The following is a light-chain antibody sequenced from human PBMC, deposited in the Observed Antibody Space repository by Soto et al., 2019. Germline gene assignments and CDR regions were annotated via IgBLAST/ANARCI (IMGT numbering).Light chain of an antibody. Sequence: DIVLTQSPATLSLSPGERANLSCRASQSVNNFLAWYQQRPGQAPRLLMYEASNRATGVPARFSGSGSGTDFTLTISSLEPEDFAIYYCQQRRNWPPTFGQGTKVDIK. J-gene: IGKJ1*01. V-gene: IGKV3-11*01. CDR3: QQRRNWPPT. CDR2: EAS. CDR1: QSVNNF.